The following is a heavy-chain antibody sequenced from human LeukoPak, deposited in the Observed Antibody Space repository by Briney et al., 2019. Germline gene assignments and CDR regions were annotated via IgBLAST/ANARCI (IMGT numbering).Heavy chain of an antibody. J-gene: IGHJ3*02. CDR1: GSTFSSYS. Sequence: GGSLRLSCAASGSTFSSYSMNWVRQAPGKGLEWVSYISSSSSTIYYADSVKGRFTISRDNAKNSLYLQMNSLRAEDTAVYYCARVNCSGGSCHGAFDIWGQGTMVTVSS. CDR2: ISSSSSTI. CDR3: ARVNCSGGSCHGAFDI. V-gene: IGHV3-48*01. D-gene: IGHD2-15*01.